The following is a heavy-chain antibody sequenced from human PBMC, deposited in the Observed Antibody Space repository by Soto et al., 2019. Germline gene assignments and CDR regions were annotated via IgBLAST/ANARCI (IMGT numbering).Heavy chain of an antibody. CDR3: ATEPPLRYFHWLPKFDY. CDR2: IIPILGIA. J-gene: IGHJ4*02. Sequence: SVKVSCKASGGTFSSYTISWVRQAPGQGLEWMGRIIPILGIANYAQKFQGRVTITADKSTGTAYMELSSLRSEDTAVYYCATEPPLRYFHWLPKFDYWGQGTLVTVSS. D-gene: IGHD3-9*01. V-gene: IGHV1-69*04. CDR1: GGTFSSYT.